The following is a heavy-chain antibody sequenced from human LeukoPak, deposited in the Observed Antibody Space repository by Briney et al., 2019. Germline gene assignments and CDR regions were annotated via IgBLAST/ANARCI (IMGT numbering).Heavy chain of an antibody. CDR1: GFTFSTYT. V-gene: IGHV3-21*01. D-gene: IGHD4-11*01. J-gene: IGHJ4*02. Sequence: PGGSLRLSCAASGFTFSTYTMNWVRQAPGTGLEWVSSISSSSSYIYYADSMKGRFTISRDNAKNSLYLQMNSLRAEDTAVYYCTRGALGDYCNYDWGREPWSPSPQ. CDR2: ISSSSSYI. CDR3: TRGALGDYCNYD.